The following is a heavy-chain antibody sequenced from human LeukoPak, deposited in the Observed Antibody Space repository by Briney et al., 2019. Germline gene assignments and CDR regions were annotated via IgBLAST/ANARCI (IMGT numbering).Heavy chain of an antibody. D-gene: IGHD3-10*01. CDR1: GYTFTGYY. CDR3: ARASEDGSGSYIGAFGI. CDR2: INPSGGST. V-gene: IGHV1-46*01. J-gene: IGHJ3*02. Sequence: ASVKVSCKASGYTFTGYYMHWVRQAPGQGLEWMGIINPSGGSTSYAQKFQGRVTMTRDTSTSTVYMELSSLRSEDTAVYYCARASEDGSGSYIGAFGIWGQGTMVTVSS.